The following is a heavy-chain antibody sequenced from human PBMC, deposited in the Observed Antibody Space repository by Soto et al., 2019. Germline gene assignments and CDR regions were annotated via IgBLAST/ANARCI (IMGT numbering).Heavy chain of an antibody. Sequence: SETLSLTCTVSGGSISSYYWSWIRQPPGKGLEWIGYIYYSGSTNYNPSLKSRVTISRDNSKNTLYLQIGSLRAEDMAVYYCARGFYDSYGMDVWGQGTTVTVSS. CDR2: IYYSGST. V-gene: IGHV4-59*01. D-gene: IGHD3-22*01. CDR3: ARGFYDSYGMDV. J-gene: IGHJ6*02. CDR1: GGSISSYY.